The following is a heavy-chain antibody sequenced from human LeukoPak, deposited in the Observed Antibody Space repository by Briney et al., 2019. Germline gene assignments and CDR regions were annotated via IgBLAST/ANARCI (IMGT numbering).Heavy chain of an antibody. V-gene: IGHV3-21*01. J-gene: IGHJ3*02. CDR1: GFTFSSYS. CDR2: ISSSSSYI. CDR3: AKDHYDSSGYAFDI. D-gene: IGHD3-22*01. Sequence: GGSLRLSCAASGFTFSSYSMNWVRQAPGKGLEWVSSISSSSSYIYYADSVKGRFTISRDNAKNSLYLQMNSLRAEDTAVYYCAKDHYDSSGYAFDIWGQGTMVTVSS.